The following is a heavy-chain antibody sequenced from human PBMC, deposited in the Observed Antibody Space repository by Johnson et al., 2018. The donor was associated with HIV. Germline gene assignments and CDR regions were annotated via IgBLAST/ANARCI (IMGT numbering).Heavy chain of an antibody. J-gene: IGHJ3*02. Sequence: QVQLVESGGGVVQPGRSLRLSCAASGFTFSSYGMHWVRQAPGKGLEWVAVIWFDGSNKYYADSVKGRFTIYRDNSKNTLFLQMNSLSAEDTAVCYCARPRLTITGTAFDIWGQGTMVTVSS. D-gene: IGHD1-20*01. CDR3: ARPRLTITGTAFDI. CDR2: IWFDGSNK. V-gene: IGHV3-30*19. CDR1: GFTFSSYG.